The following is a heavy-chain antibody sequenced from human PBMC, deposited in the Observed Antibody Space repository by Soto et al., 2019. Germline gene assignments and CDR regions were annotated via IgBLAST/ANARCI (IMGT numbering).Heavy chain of an antibody. CDR3: ARRDTSGFLRYFDN. CDR2: IVPNVGTV. V-gene: IGHV1-69*06. J-gene: IGHJ4*02. D-gene: IGHD3-3*01. Sequence: SVKVSCKASGYTFTSYPIKWVRQAPGQGLEWMGGIVPNVGTVNYAQKFQGRVTITADKSTGTAYMELSSLRSEDTALYYCARRDTSGFLRYFDNWGQGTLVTVSS. CDR1: GYTFTSYP.